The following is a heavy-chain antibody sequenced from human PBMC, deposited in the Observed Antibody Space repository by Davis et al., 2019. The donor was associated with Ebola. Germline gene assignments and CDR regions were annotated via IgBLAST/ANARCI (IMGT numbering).Heavy chain of an antibody. J-gene: IGHJ4*02. V-gene: IGHV1-2*02. CDR2: INPNSGGT. CDR3: TSGITGTRGDY. Sequence: SVKVSCKASGYTFTGYYMHWVRQAPGQGLEWMGWINPNSGGTNYAQKFQGRVTMTRNTSISTAYMELSSLRSEDTAVYYCTSGITGTRGDYWGQGTLVTVSS. D-gene: IGHD1-20*01. CDR1: GYTFTGYY.